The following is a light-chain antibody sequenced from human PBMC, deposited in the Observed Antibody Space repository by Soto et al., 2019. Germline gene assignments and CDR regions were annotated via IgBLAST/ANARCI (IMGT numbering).Light chain of an antibody. CDR3: CSYAGSSTLYV. CDR1: SSDVGSYNL. Sequence: QSVLTQPASVSGSHGRSRSISCTGTSSDVGSYNLVSWYQQHPGKAPKLMIYEVSKRPSGVSNRFSGSKSGNTASLTISGLQAEDEADYYCCSYAGSSTLYVFGTGTKVTVL. CDR2: EVS. V-gene: IGLV2-23*02. J-gene: IGLJ1*01.